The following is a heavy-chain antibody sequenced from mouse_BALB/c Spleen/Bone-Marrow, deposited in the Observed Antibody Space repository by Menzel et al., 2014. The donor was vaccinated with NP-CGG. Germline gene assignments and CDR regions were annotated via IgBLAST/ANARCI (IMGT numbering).Heavy chain of an antibody. J-gene: IGHJ4*01. CDR1: GYAFSSYW. CDR2: IYPGDGDT. Sequence: VQLVESGAELVRPGSSVKISCKASGYAFSSYWMNWVKQRPGQGLECIGQIYPGDGDTNYNGKFKGKATLTADKSSSTAYMQLSSLTSEDSAVYFCARNSGAMDYWGQGTSVTVSS. D-gene: IGHD3-1*01. V-gene: IGHV1-80*01. CDR3: ARNSGAMDY.